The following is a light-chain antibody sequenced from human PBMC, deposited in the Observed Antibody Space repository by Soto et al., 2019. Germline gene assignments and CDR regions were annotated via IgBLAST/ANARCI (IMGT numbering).Light chain of an antibody. CDR2: GAS. CDR1: QSVSRD. J-gene: IGKJ1*01. Sequence: EIVMTQSPAALSLSPGERATLSCRSSQSVSRDLAWFQQKPGQAPRLLIYGASTRAPDIPARFSASGSGTDFTLIISSLQSEDFAIYYCQQYNNRPPWTFGQGTKVDIK. V-gene: IGKV3-15*01. CDR3: QQYNNRPPWT.